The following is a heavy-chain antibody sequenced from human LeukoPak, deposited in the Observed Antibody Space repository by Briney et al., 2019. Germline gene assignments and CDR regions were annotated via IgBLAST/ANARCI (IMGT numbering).Heavy chain of an antibody. J-gene: IGHJ4*02. CDR2: IIPILGIA. V-gene: IGHV1-69*04. Sequence: SVKVSCKASGGTFSSYAISWVRQTPGQGLEWMGRIIPILGIANYAQKFQGRVAITADKSTSTAYMELSSLRSEDTAVYYCARDGGYSYGDFDYWGQGTLVTVSS. CDR1: GGTFSSYA. CDR3: ARDGGYSYGDFDY. D-gene: IGHD5-18*01.